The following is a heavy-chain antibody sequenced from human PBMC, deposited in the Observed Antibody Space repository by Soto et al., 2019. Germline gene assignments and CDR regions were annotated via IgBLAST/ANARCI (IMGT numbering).Heavy chain of an antibody. CDR3: ARDWGQQWLAYGMDV. CDR1: GYNYNNYG. V-gene: IGHV1-18*04. J-gene: IGHJ6*02. CDR2: ISTYNGHT. D-gene: IGHD6-19*01. Sequence: QVQLVQSGGEVKKPGASVKVSCKASGYNYNNYGVTWVRQAPGQGLEWMGWISTYNGHTTSAQKLQGRVTMTTDTSTSTAYMELRSLRSDDTAVYYCARDWGQQWLAYGMDVWGQGTTVTVSS.